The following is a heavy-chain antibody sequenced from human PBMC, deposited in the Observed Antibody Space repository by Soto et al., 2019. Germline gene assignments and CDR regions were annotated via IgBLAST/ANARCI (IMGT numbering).Heavy chain of an antibody. CDR1: GFTVSSNY. CDR2: IYSGGST. Sequence: GGSLRLSCAASGFTVSSNYMSWVRQAPGKGLEWVSVIYSGGSTYYADSVKGRFTISRDNSKNTLYLQMNGLRAEDTAVYYCARSPYYDSSGYYTYYAGYYFDYWGQGTLVTVSS. V-gene: IGHV3-53*01. J-gene: IGHJ4*02. CDR3: ARSPYYDSSGYYTYYAGYYFDY. D-gene: IGHD3-22*01.